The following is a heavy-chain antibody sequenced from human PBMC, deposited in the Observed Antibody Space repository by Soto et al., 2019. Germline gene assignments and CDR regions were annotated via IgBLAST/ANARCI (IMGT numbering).Heavy chain of an antibody. D-gene: IGHD3-3*01. CDR2: IAISAVDT. CDR1: GFTFGAFA. CDR3: AKGRLFRFLSGLFFVV. V-gene: IGHV3-23*01. Sequence: GGSLRLSCVASGFTFGAFAMSWVRQAPGKGLEWVSGIAISAVDTYTAPSVKGRFTTSRDDSKNTLYLQMHNLRAEDTAVYYCAKGRLFRFLSGLFFVVWGLGNLVTVSS. J-gene: IGHJ1*01.